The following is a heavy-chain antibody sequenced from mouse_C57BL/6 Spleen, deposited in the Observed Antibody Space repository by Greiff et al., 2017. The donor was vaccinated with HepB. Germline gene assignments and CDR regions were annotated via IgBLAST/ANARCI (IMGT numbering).Heavy chain of an antibody. Sequence: QVQLQQPGAELVKPGASVKLSCKASGYTFTSYWMHWVKQRPGQGLEWIGMIHPNSGSTNYNEKFKSKATLTVDKSSSTAYMQLSSLTSEDSAVYYCGRGGNYILLSMDYWGQGTSVTVSS. D-gene: IGHD2-1*01. CDR2: IHPNSGST. J-gene: IGHJ4*01. CDR3: GRGGNYILLSMDY. V-gene: IGHV1-64*01. CDR1: GYTFTSYW.